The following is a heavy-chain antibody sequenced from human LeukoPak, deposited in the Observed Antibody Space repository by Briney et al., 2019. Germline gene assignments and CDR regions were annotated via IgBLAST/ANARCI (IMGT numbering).Heavy chain of an antibody. CDR1: GYTFTSYG. CDR2: ISAYNGNT. CDR3: ARSVLLWFGETYGMDV. V-gene: IGHV1-18*01. D-gene: IGHD3-10*01. Sequence: ASVKVSCKASGYTFTSYGISWVRQAPGQGLEWMGWISAYNGNTNYAQKLQGRVTMTTDTSTSTAYMELRSLRSDDTAVYYCARSVLLWFGETYGMDVWGQGTTVTVS. J-gene: IGHJ6*02.